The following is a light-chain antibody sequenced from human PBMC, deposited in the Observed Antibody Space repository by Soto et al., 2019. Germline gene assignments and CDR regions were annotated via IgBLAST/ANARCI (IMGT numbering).Light chain of an antibody. Sequence: DIQMTQSPSTLSASVGDRVTITCRASQSISTWLAWYQQKPGNAPNLLIYKASSLESAVPSRFSGSGSGTEFTFTISSLQPDDFATYYCQQYNSYSSGTFGQGTKVEIK. V-gene: IGKV1-5*03. J-gene: IGKJ1*01. CDR3: QQYNSYSSGT. CDR1: QSISTW. CDR2: KAS.